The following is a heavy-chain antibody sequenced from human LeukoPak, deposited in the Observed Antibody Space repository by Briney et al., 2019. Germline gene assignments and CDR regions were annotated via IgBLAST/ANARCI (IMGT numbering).Heavy chain of an antibody. V-gene: IGHV1-18*01. CDR3: ARGRPEEYDFWSGYHPQFDY. Sequence: ASVKVSCTASGYTFTSYGISWVRQAPGQGLEWMGWISAYNGNTNYAQKLQGRVTMTTDTSTSTAYMELRSLRSDDTAVYYCARGRPEEYDFWSGYHPQFDYWGQGTLVTVSS. CDR1: GYTFTSYG. J-gene: IGHJ4*02. D-gene: IGHD3-3*01. CDR2: ISAYNGNT.